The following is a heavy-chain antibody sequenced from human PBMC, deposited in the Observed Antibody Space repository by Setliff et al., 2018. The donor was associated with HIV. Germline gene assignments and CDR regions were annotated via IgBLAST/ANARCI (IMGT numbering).Heavy chain of an antibody. CDR2: INWNGGNT. J-gene: IGHJ6*03. D-gene: IGHD6-19*01. Sequence: GGSLRLSCAASGFTFDDYGMSWVRQTPGRGLEWVSGINWNGGNTYYADSVKGRFTASRDNAKSSLYLQMNSLRAEDTAVYYCARAEAVAGKSYMDAWGKGTTVTVSS. CDR3: ARAEAVAGKSYMDA. V-gene: IGHV3-20*04. CDR1: GFTFDDYG.